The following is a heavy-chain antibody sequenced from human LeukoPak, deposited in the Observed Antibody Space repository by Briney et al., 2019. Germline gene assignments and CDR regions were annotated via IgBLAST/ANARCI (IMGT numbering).Heavy chain of an antibody. CDR2: ISGSGGST. CDR1: GFTFSSYA. J-gene: IGHJ3*02. Sequence: GSLRLSCAASGFTFSSYAMSWVRQAPGKGLGWVSAISGSGGSTYYADSVKGRFTISRDNSKNTLYLQMNSLRAEDTAVYYCAKGSPTYYYNSGGYPRGDVFDIGGQGKMVPVSS. CDR3: AKGSPTYYYNSGGYPRGDVFDI. D-gene: IGHD3-22*01. V-gene: IGHV3-23*01.